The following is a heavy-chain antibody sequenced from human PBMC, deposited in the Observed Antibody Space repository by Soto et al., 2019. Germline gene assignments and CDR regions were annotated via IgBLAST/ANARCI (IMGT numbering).Heavy chain of an antibody. V-gene: IGHV4-59*01. CDR1: GGSISSYY. D-gene: IGHD6-19*01. Sequence: PSETLSLTCTVSGGSISSYYWSWIRQPPGKGLEWIGYIYYSGSTNYNPSLKSRVTISVDTSKNQFSLKLSSVTAADTAVYYCARDIGSSGWYPEFGYWGQGTLVTVSS. CDR3: ARDIGSSGWYPEFGY. CDR2: IYYSGST. J-gene: IGHJ4*02.